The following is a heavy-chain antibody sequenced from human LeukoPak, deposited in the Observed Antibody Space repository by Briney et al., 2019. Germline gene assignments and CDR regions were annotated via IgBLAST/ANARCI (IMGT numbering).Heavy chain of an antibody. Sequence: SVKVSCKASGGTFSSYAISWVRQAPGQGLEWTGRIIPIFGTANYAQKFQGRVTITTDESTSTACMELSSLRSEDTAVYYCARDPPSGWYPFDYWGQGTLVTVSS. CDR2: IIPIFGTA. J-gene: IGHJ4*02. D-gene: IGHD6-19*01. CDR1: GGTFSSYA. CDR3: ARDPPSGWYPFDY. V-gene: IGHV1-69*05.